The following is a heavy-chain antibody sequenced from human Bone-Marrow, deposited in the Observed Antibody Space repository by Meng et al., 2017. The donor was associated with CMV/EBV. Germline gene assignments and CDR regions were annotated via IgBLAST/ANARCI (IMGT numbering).Heavy chain of an antibody. V-gene: IGHV1-8*02. CDR1: GGTFSSYA. Sequence: ASVKVSCKASGGTFSSYAISWVRQATGQGLEWMGWMNPNSGDTAFAQKFQGRVTMTRDTSISTAYMELSSLRSEDTAVYYCARDRVTMVRGVGYYYYVMDVWGQGTTVTVSS. CDR3: ARDRVTMVRGVGYYYYVMDV. J-gene: IGHJ6*02. D-gene: IGHD3-10*01. CDR2: MNPNSGDT.